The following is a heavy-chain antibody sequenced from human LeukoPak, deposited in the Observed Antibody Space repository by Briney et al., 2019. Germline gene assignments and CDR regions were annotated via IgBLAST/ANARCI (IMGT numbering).Heavy chain of an antibody. CDR1: GYTFTSYG. Sequence: ASVKVSCKASGYTFTSYGISWVRQASGQGLEWMGWISAYNGNTNYAQKLQGRVTMTTDTSTSTAYMELRSLRSDDTAVYYCARDVQYSNYGNWFDPWGQGTLVTVSS. V-gene: IGHV1-18*01. D-gene: IGHD4-11*01. CDR3: ARDVQYSNYGNWFDP. CDR2: ISAYNGNT. J-gene: IGHJ5*02.